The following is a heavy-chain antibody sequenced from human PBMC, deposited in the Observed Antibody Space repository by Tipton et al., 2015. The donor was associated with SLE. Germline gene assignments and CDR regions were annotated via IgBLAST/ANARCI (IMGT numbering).Heavy chain of an antibody. CDR2: IIPIFGTT. CDR1: GGTFSSYA. CDR3: ARGELTGIGEDLDP. V-gene: IGHV1-69*13. J-gene: IGHJ5*02. Sequence: QSGAEVKKPGASVKVSCKASGGTFSSYAISWVRQAPGQGLEWLGGIIPIFGTTNYAQKFQGRVTITADESTSTFYMELSSLRSEDTAVYYCARGELTGIGEDLDPWGQGTLVTVSS. D-gene: IGHD7-27*01.